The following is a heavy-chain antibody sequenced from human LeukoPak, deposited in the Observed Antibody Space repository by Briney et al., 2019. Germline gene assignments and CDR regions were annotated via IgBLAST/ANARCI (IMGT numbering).Heavy chain of an antibody. J-gene: IGHJ6*03. Sequence: AGGSLRLSCAASGFTFSTHGMHWVRQAPGKGLEWVAFIRNDGSSKYYADSVKGRFTISRDNSKNTLYLQMNSLRVEDTAVYCCAKCMVENYHYMDVWGKGTTVTVSS. CDR2: IRNDGSSK. CDR1: GFTFSTHG. D-gene: IGHD2-8*01. V-gene: IGHV3-30*02. CDR3: AKCMVENYHYMDV.